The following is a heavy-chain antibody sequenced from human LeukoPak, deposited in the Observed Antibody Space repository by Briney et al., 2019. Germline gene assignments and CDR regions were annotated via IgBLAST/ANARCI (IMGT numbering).Heavy chain of an antibody. CDR2: INHSGST. Sequence: SETLSLTCVVYGGSFSGYYWSWIRQPPGKGLEWIGEINHSGSTNYNPSLKSRVTISVDTSKNQFSLKLNSVTAADTAVYYCARHSGYYYARDAFDIWGRGTMVTVSS. CDR3: ARHSGYYYARDAFDI. D-gene: IGHD3-22*01. CDR1: GGSFSGYY. J-gene: IGHJ3*02. V-gene: IGHV4-34*01.